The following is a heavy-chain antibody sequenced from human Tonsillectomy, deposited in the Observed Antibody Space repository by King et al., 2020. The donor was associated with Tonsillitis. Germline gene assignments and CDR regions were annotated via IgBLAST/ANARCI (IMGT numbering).Heavy chain of an antibody. CDR2: IIPIFGTA. Sequence: VQLVESGAEVKKPGSSVKVSCKASGGTFSSYAISWVRQAPGQGLEWMGGIIPIFGTANYAQKFQGRVTITADESTSTAYMELSSLRSEDTAVYYCARGPYYDFWSGYLSSMDVWGQGTTVTVSS. V-gene: IGHV1-69*01. J-gene: IGHJ6*02. CDR3: ARGPYYDFWSGYLSSMDV. CDR1: GGTFSSYA. D-gene: IGHD3-3*01.